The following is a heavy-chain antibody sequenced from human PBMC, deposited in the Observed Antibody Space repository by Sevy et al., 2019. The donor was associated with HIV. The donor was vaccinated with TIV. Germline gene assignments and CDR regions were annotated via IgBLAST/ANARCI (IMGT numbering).Heavy chain of an antibody. V-gene: IGHV3-13*01. D-gene: IGHD3-22*01. CDR1: GFTFSSSA. CDR2: IGTEGDT. CDR3: ARAHSSGYYDFDY. J-gene: IGHJ4*02. Sequence: GGSLRLSCAASGFTFSSSAMHWVRQISGKDLEWVSAIGTEGDTYYPGSVKGRFTISRENTKNSLYLQMNNLRVGDTAVYYCARAHSSGYYDFDYRGRGTLVTVSS.